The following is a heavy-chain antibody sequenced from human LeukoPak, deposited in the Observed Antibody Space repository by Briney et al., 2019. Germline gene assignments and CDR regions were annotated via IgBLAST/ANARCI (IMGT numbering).Heavy chain of an antibody. Sequence: GGSLRLSCVASGFTFTSFDMCWVRQAPGKGLEWVSGISNGGDRAYYADSVKGRFTISRDNSRNTLYLQMDSLRAEDTAVYFCAKDSPRSSGWSYFDYWGQGALVTVSS. J-gene: IGHJ4*02. CDR2: ISNGGDRA. D-gene: IGHD6-19*01. CDR1: GFTFTSFD. CDR3: AKDSPRSSGWSYFDY. V-gene: IGHV3-23*01.